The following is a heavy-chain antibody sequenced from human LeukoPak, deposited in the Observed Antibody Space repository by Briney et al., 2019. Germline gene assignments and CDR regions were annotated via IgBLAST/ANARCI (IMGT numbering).Heavy chain of an antibody. J-gene: IGHJ4*02. CDR2: FYTSGST. V-gene: IGHV4-4*07. D-gene: IGHD6-25*01. Sequence: KPSETVSLTCTGSGGSISSYYWSWIRQPAGKGLGWIGRFYTSGSTHYNPSLKSRVTMSIDTSKNQFSLKLSSVTAADTAVYYCARDARLHYYFDYWGQGTLVTVSS. CDR1: GGSISSYY. CDR3: ARDARLHYYFDY.